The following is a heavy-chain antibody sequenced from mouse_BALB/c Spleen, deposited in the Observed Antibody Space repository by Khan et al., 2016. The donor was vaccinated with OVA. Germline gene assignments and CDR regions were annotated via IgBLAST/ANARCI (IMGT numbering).Heavy chain of an antibody. CDR1: GYTFTSYW. Sequence: QVQLQQPGAELVKPGASVKLSCKASGYTFTSYWMNWVKQRPGRGLEWIGRIDPSDSETHYNQKFKDKATLTVDKSSSTAYLQLSSLTSEDSAVYYGARDRSGNYVYAMDYWGQGTSVTVSS. V-gene: IGHV1-69*02. CDR2: IDPSDSET. CDR3: ARDRSGNYVYAMDY. D-gene: IGHD2-1*01. J-gene: IGHJ4*01.